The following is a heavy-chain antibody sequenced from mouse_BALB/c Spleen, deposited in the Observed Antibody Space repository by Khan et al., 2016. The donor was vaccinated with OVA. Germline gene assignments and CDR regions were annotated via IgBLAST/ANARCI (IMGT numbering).Heavy chain of an antibody. Sequence: EVELVESGGDLVKTGGSLKLSCAASGFTFSTYGMSWVSQTPDKRLEWVATISSGGHYTYYIDSVKGRFTSSRDNAKNILDLQMTSLRSEDTAMYYCARLAYYYNSEGFAYWGRGTLVTVSA. V-gene: IGHV5-6*01. CDR1: GFTFSTYG. CDR2: ISSGGHYT. CDR3: ARLAYYYNSEGFAY. D-gene: IGHD1-1*02. J-gene: IGHJ3*01.